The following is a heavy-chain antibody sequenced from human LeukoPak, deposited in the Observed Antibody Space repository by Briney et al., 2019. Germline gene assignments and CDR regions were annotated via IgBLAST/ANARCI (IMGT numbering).Heavy chain of an antibody. CDR3: ARGGAARPDY. J-gene: IGHJ4*02. CDR1: GFTFTNYG. CDR2: ISGSGSSI. D-gene: IGHD6-6*01. V-gene: IGHV3-48*01. Sequence: GESLRLSCEASGFTFTNYGMNWVRQAPGRGLEWLSYISGSGSSIYYDDSVKGRFTISRDNGKNSLFLQMNSLRAEDTALYYCARGGAARPDYWGQGTLVTVS.